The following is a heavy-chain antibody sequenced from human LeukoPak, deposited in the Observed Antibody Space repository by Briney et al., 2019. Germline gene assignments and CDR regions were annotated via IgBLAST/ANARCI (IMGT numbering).Heavy chain of an antibody. CDR3: ARVTTAEQQLVLLGEDYFDY. CDR1: GYTFTGYY. Sequence: ASVKVSCKASGYTFTGYYMHWVRQAPGQGLEWMGWINPNSGGTNYAQKFQGRVTMTRDTSISTAYMELSRLRSDDTVVYYCARVTTAEQQLVLLGEDYFDYWGQGTLVTVSS. V-gene: IGHV1-2*02. D-gene: IGHD6-13*01. CDR2: INPNSGGT. J-gene: IGHJ4*02.